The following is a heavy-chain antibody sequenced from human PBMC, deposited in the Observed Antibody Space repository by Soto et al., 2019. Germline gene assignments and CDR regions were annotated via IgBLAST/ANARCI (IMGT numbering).Heavy chain of an antibody. Sequence: ASVKVSCKASGYTFTGYYMHWVRQAPGQGLEWMGWINPNSGGTNYAQKFQGWVTMTRDTSISTAYMELSRLRSDDTAVYYCARERYDIMAGDNIYYYYYGMDVWGQGTTVTVSS. J-gene: IGHJ6*02. D-gene: IGHD3-9*01. V-gene: IGHV1-2*04. CDR1: GYTFTGYY. CDR3: ARERYDIMAGDNIYYYYYGMDV. CDR2: INPNSGGT.